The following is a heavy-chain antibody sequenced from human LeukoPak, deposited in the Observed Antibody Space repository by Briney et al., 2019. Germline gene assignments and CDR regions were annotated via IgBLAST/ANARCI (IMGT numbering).Heavy chain of an antibody. V-gene: IGHV4-34*01. D-gene: IGHD3-22*01. J-gene: IGHJ3*02. CDR2: INHSGST. Sequence: SETLSLTCAVYGGSFSGYYWSWIRQPPGKGLEWIGEINHSGSTNYNPSLKSRVTISVDTSKNQFSLKLSSVTAADTAVYYCARQVPYYYDSSGYWDAFDIWGQGTMVTVSS. CDR3: ARQVPYYYDSSGYWDAFDI. CDR1: GGSFSGYY.